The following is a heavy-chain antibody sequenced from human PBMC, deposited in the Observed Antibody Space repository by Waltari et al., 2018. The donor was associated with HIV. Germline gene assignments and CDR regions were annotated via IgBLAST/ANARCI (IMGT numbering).Heavy chain of an antibody. CDR1: GGSISSGSYH. V-gene: IGHV4-61*02. J-gene: IGHJ5*02. CDR3: ARAVVGGYDLGNNWFDP. D-gene: IGHD5-12*01. Sequence: QVQLQESGPGLVKPSQTLSLTCTVSGGSISSGSYHWSWIRQPAGKGLELIGRLYTSGSTDYNPSLKRRATISGDTSKNHFSRKLSSVTAADTAVYYCARAVVGGYDLGNNWFDPWGQGTLVTVSS. CDR2: LYTSGST.